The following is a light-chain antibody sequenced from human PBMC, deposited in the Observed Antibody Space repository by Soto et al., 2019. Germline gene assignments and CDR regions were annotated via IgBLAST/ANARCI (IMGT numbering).Light chain of an antibody. V-gene: IGKV3-15*01. CDR3: QQYNKWPPT. CDR2: DAS. Sequence: EIVMTQPPATLSVSPGERATLSCRASQSVSSNLAWYQQKPGQAPRLLIYDASTRATGIPARFTGSGSGTDFILTISSLQSEDFTVYYCQQYNKWPPTFGQGTKVDIK. CDR1: QSVSSN. J-gene: IGKJ1*01.